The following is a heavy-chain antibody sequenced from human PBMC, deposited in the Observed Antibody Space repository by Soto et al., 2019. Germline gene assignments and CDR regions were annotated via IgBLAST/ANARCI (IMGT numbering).Heavy chain of an antibody. Sequence: ASVTVYCPASGYTFTSYVMHWVRQEPGQRLEWMGWINADIGDTKYAQKLQGRVTMTTDTSTSTAYMELRSLRSDDTAVYYCARDKAMVNPYGMDVWGQGTTVTSP. V-gene: IGHV1-18*01. CDR1: GYTFTSYV. D-gene: IGHD5-18*01. CDR3: ARDKAMVNPYGMDV. J-gene: IGHJ6*02. CDR2: INADIGDT.